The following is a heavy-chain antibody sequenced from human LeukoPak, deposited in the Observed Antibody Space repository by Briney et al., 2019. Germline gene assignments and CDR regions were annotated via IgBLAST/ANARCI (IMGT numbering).Heavy chain of an antibody. Sequence: PGGSLRLSCAASGFTFSSYAMSWVRQAPGKGLEWVSVISGSGGSTYYADSVKGRFTISRDNSKNTLYLQMNSLRAEDTAVYCCAKSYYGSGSYYKPPFDYWGPGTLVTVSS. CDR2: ISGSGGST. J-gene: IGHJ4*02. CDR1: GFTFSSYA. V-gene: IGHV3-23*01. CDR3: AKSYYGSGSYYKPPFDY. D-gene: IGHD3-10*01.